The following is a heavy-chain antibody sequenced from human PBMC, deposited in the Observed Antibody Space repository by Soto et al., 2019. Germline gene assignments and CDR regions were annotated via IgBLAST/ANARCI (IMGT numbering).Heavy chain of an antibody. CDR1: GGSFSGYY. D-gene: IGHD3-10*01. Sequence: QVQLQQWGAGLLKPSETLSLTCAVYGGSFSGYYWSWIRQPPGKGLEWIGEINHSGSTNYNPSLKSRVTISVDTSKNQFSLKLSSVTAADTAVYYCARGSSTKVWFGLNWFDPWGQGTLVTVSS. CDR2: INHSGST. J-gene: IGHJ5*02. V-gene: IGHV4-34*01. CDR3: ARGSSTKVWFGLNWFDP.